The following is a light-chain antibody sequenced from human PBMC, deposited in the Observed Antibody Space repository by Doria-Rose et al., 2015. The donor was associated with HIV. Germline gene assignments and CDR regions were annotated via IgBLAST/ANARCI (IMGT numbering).Light chain of an antibody. V-gene: IGKV3-20*01. CDR2: DGY. J-gene: IGKJ1*01. CDR1: QSFSSTY. Sequence: TQSPGTLSLSPGERATLSCTASQSFSSTYLAWYQQKPGQAPSLLIYDGYTRATGIPDRLSASGSWTDFTLTINRLEPEDFALYYCHQYGTSWTFGQGTKVEI. CDR3: HQYGTSWT.